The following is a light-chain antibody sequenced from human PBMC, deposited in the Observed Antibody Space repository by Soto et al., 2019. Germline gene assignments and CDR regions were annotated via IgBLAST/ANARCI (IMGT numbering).Light chain of an antibody. CDR3: HQYGSSPRT. Sequence: EIVLTQSPGTLSLSPGERATLSCRASQSVSSSYLAWYQHKPGQAPRLLIYGTFTKATGIPDRFSGSGSVTDFTLTISGLEPEDCAVYYCHQYGSSPRTFGQGTKVEIE. CDR1: QSVSSSY. J-gene: IGKJ1*01. CDR2: GTF. V-gene: IGKV3-20*01.